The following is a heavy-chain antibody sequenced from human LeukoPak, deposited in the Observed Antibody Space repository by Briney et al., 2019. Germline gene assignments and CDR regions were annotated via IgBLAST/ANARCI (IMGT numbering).Heavy chain of an antibody. D-gene: IGHD7-27*01. CDR3: ATRPQTGRGYLGVFDF. Sequence: GRSLRLSCAASGFTFSSYAMHWVRQAPGKGLEWVAVTSYDGSNKYYADSVKGRFTISRDNSKNTLYLQMNSLRAEDTAVYYCATRPQTGRGYLGVFDFWGQGTLVTVSS. CDR1: GFTFSSYA. CDR2: TSYDGSNK. V-gene: IGHV3-30*04. J-gene: IGHJ4*02.